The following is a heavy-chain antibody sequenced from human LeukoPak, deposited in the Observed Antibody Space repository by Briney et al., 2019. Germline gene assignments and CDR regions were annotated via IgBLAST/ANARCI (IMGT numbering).Heavy chain of an antibody. CDR3: ARTTEDCSSTSCYQYWFDP. Sequence: PSETLSLTCTVSGGSISSYYWSRIRQPPGKGLEWIGYIHYSGSTSYNPSLKSRVTISVDTSKNQISLKVRSATAADTAVYYCARTTEDCSSTSCYQYWFDPWGQGTLVTVSS. D-gene: IGHD2-2*01. J-gene: IGHJ5*02. CDR2: IHYSGST. V-gene: IGHV4-59*01. CDR1: GGSISSYY.